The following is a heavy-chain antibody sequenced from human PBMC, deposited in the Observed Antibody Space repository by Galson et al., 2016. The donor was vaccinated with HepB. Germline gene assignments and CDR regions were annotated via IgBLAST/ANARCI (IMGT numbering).Heavy chain of an antibody. J-gene: IGHJ4*02. CDR2: IWYDGSQK. CDR3: AKGRPDYYGSGSYAPLDY. D-gene: IGHD3-10*01. Sequence: SLRLSCAASRFTFSNYGMHWVRQAPGKGLEWVAVIWYDGSQKYYADSVKGRFTISRDNSKNTLSLQVNSLRAEDTAVYYCAKGRPDYYGSGSYAPLDYWGQGTLVTVSS. V-gene: IGHV3-33*06. CDR1: RFTFSNYG.